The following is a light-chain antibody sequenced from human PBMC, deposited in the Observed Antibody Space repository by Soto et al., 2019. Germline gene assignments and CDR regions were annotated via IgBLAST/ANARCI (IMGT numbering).Light chain of an antibody. CDR3: SSYTTSTSFIL. J-gene: IGLJ2*01. CDR1: SSDIGNYDF. CDR2: EVS. V-gene: IGLV2-14*01. Sequence: ALTQPASVSGSPGQSITISCTGTSSDIGNYDFVSWYQQVPGTAPKAMIYEVSSRPSGVSNRFSGSKSGNTASLTISGLQAEDEAYYYCSSYTTSTSFILFGGGTKLTVL.